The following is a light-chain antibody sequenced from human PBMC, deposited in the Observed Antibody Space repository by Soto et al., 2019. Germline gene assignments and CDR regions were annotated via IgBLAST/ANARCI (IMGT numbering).Light chain of an antibody. CDR1: EILXXSY. CDR2: GAS. V-gene: IGKV3-20*01. CDR3: QQYGSSPFT. Sequence: EIVLTQSPRTLSFSQSSRASLXRMPNEILXXSYLAWYQQKPGQAPRLLIYGASSRATGIPDRFSGSGSGTDFTLTISRLEPEDFAVYYCQQYGSSPFTFGPGTKVDIK. J-gene: IGKJ3*01.